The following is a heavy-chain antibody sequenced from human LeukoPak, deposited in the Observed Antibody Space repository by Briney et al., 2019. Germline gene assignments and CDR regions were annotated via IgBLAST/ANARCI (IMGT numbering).Heavy chain of an antibody. CDR2: INPSGGST. Sequence: GASVKVSCKASGYIFTSYYIHWVRQAPGQGLERMGIINPSGGSTSYAQKFQGRVTMTSHTSTSTVYMELSSLNSEDTAVYYCARTMVRGVNYYFDYWGQGTLVTVSS. CDR1: GYIFTSYY. J-gene: IGHJ4*02. CDR3: ARTMVRGVNYYFDY. D-gene: IGHD3-10*01. V-gene: IGHV1-46*01.